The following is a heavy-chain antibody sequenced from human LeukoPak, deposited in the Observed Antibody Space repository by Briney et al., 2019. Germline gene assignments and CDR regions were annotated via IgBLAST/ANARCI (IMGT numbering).Heavy chain of an antibody. J-gene: IGHJ6*02. D-gene: IGHD4-4*01. CDR3: ARLGAVTKDYYYYGMDV. V-gene: IGHV5-51*01. CDR2: IYPGDSDT. CDR1: GYSFTSYW. Sequence: GESLKISCKGSGYSFTSYWIGWVRQMPGKGLEWMGIIYPGDSDTRYSPSFQGQVTISADKSISTAYLQWSSLKASDTAMHYCARLGAVTKDYYYYGMDVWGQGTTVTVSS.